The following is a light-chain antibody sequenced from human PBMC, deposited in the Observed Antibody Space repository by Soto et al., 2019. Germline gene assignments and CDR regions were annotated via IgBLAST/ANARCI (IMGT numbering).Light chain of an antibody. Sequence: QSSLTQPASVSGSPVQSLTISCTGTSSDDCGFHYVSWYQQHPGKSPKLIIYEVTNRPSGVSDRFSGSNSDNTASLTISGLQAEDEADYYCRSDSSSKTXSYVLGTGTKVXV. CDR1: SSDDCGFHY. J-gene: IGLJ1*01. CDR2: EVT. CDR3: RSDSSSKTXSYV. V-gene: IGLV2-14*01.